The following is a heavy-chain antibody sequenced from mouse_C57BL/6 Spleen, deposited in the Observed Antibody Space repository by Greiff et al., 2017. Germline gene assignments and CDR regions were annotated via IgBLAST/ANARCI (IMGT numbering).Heavy chain of an antibody. CDR2: INPSKGGT. CDR1: GYTFTSYW. Sequence: QVQLQQPGTELVKPGASVKLSCKASGYTFTSYWMHWVKQRPGHGLEWIGNINPSKGGTNSNEKFKSKSTLTVDKSSSSAYMQLSSLTSEDSAVYYCARERIFSPYYCDYWGQGTTLTVAS. V-gene: IGHV1-53*01. CDR3: ARERIFSPYYCDY. J-gene: IGHJ2*01. D-gene: IGHD6-1*01.